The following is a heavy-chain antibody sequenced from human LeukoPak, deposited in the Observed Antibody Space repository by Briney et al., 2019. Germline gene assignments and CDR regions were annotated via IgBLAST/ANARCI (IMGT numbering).Heavy chain of an antibody. J-gene: IGHJ6*02. CDR2: INTNTGNP. V-gene: IGHV7-4-1*02. CDR1: GYTFTFYA. CDR3: ARGPLGPYCGGDCYDFYYYYYGLDV. D-gene: IGHD2-21*02. Sequence: WASVKVSCKASGYTFTFYAMNWVRQAPGQGLEWMGWINTNTGNPTYAQDFTGRFVFSLDTSVSTAYLQISSLKAEDTAVYYCARGPLGPYCGGDCYDFYYYYYGLDVWGQGTTVTVSS.